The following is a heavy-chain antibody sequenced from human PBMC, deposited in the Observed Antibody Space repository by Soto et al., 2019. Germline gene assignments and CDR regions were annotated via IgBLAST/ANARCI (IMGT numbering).Heavy chain of an antibody. D-gene: IGHD3-22*01. Sequence: SETLSLTCTVSGGSISRGDYYWSWIRQPPGKGLEWIGYIYYSGSTYYNPSLKSRVTISVDTSKNQFSLKLTSMTAADTAVYYCARVFTLIPNWFAPWGQGTLVTVSS. CDR2: IYYSGST. CDR1: GGSISRGDYY. CDR3: ARVFTLIPNWFAP. J-gene: IGHJ5*02. V-gene: IGHV4-30-4*01.